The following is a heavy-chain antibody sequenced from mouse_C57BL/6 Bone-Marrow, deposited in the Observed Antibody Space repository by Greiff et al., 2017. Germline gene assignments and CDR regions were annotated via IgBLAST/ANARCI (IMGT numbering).Heavy chain of an antibody. V-gene: IGHV1-61*01. CDR3: ARWGDPRREGYYYAMDY. CDR1: GYTFTSYW. J-gene: IGHJ4*01. D-gene: IGHD2-12*01. Sequence: QVQLQQPGAELVRPGSSVKLSCKASGYTFTSYWMDWVKQRPGQGLEWIGNIYPSDSETHYNQKFKDKATLTVDKSSSTAYMQLSSLTSEDSAVYYCARWGDPRREGYYYAMDYWGQGTSVTVSS. CDR2: IYPSDSET.